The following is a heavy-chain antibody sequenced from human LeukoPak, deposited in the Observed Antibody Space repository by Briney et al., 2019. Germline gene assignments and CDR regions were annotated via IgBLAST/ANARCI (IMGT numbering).Heavy chain of an antibody. V-gene: IGHV4-30-4*07. CDR1: GGSISSGGYS. J-gene: IGHJ5*02. CDR3: ARDTGYNWFDP. CDR2: IYYSGST. D-gene: IGHD3-10*01. Sequence: SQTLSLTCAVSGGSISSGGYSWSWIRQPPGKGLEWIGYIYYSGSTYYNPSLKSRVTISVDTSKNQFSLKLSSVTAADTAVYYCARDTGYNWFDPWGQGTLVTVSS.